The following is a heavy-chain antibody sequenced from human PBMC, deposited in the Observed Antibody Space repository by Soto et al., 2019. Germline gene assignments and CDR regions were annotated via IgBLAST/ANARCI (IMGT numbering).Heavy chain of an antibody. CDR3: ARGFSSGWPFGY. CDR1: GYTFTGYY. D-gene: IGHD6-19*01. Sequence: ASVKVSCKASGYTFTGYYMHWVRQAPGQGLEWMGWINPNSGGTNYAQKFQGRVTMTRDTSTSTVYMELSSLRSEDTAVYYCARGFSSGWPFGYWGQGTPVTVSS. V-gene: IGHV1-2*02. CDR2: INPNSGGT. J-gene: IGHJ4*02.